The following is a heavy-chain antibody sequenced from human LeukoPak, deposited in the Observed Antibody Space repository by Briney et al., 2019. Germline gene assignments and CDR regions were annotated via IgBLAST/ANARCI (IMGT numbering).Heavy chain of an antibody. CDR2: INNEGIT. Sequence: GGSLRLSCAVSGITLRNSWMHWVRQAPGKGLVWVSRINNEGITSYADSVRGRFTISRDDAKNTLFLQMNSLRVEDTAIYYCAREVRSNHYWGQGTLVTVSS. CDR1: GITLRNSW. J-gene: IGHJ4*02. V-gene: IGHV3-74*01. CDR3: AREVRSNHY.